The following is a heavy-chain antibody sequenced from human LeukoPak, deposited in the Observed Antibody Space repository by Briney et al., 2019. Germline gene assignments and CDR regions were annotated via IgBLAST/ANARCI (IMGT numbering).Heavy chain of an antibody. CDR1: GYIFNNYW. Sequence: GASLEISCKASGYIFNNYWIGWVRQLPGKGLEWMGIIYPGDSDTRYSPSFQGQVTISADKSISTAYLQWSSLKASDTAMYYCARPDKGGTSQADYWGQGTLVTVSS. CDR3: ARPDKGGTSQADY. V-gene: IGHV5-51*01. D-gene: IGHD1-26*01. J-gene: IGHJ4*02. CDR2: IYPGDSDT.